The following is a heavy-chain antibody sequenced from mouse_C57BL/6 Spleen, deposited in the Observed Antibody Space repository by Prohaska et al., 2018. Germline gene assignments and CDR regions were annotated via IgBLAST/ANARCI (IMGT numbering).Heavy chain of an antibody. Sequence: HGKSLEWIGDINPNNGGTIYNQKFKGKATLTVDKSSSTAYMELRSLTSEDTAVYYCARNYYGYAMDYWGQGTSVTVSS. J-gene: IGHJ4*01. D-gene: IGHD1-1*01. V-gene: IGHV1-18*01. CDR2: INPNNGGT. CDR3: ARNYYGYAMDY.